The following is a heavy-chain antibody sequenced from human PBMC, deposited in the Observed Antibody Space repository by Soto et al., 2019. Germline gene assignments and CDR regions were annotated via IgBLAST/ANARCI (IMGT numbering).Heavy chain of an antibody. CDR3: ARDLDSSGYLGY. D-gene: IGHD3-22*01. J-gene: IGHJ4*02. CDR1: GFTFIIYG. V-gene: IGHV3-33*01. CDR2: IWYDGSNK. Sequence: GGSLRLSCAASGFTFIIYGIHFFRQAPGKGLEWVAVIWYDGSNKYYADPVKGRFTISRDNSKNTLYLQMNSLRAEDTAVYYCARDLDSSGYLGYWGRVTLVTVSS.